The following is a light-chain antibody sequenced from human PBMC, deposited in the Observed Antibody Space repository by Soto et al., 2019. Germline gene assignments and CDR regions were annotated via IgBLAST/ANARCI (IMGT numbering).Light chain of an antibody. CDR3: QQDYDIPHT. V-gene: IGKV1-39*01. J-gene: IGKJ2*01. CDR2: ATS. CDR1: QSIGHF. Sequence: DIQVTQSPSSLSTSIGDKVTITCRASQSIGHFLNWYQQNPGKAPNLIIYATSTLRSGVPSRFTGSGSGTDFTLTITNLQPQDFADYFCQQDYDIPHTFGQGTSLEI.